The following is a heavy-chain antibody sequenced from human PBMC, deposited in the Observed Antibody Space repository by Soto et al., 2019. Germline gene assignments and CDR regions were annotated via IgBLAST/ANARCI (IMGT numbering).Heavy chain of an antibody. CDR2: ISGYNGNT. CDR1: GYTFSNYG. D-gene: IGHD6-13*01. Sequence: QVPLVQSGGEVKKPGASVKVSCKASGYTFSNYGINWVRQAPGQGPEWIGWISGYNGNTNYAQTLQGRVTMTTDTSTSTAYMELRSLRYDDTAVYYCARGGSSWSAEYYQHWGQGTLVIVSS. CDR3: ARGGSSWSAEYYQH. J-gene: IGHJ1*01. V-gene: IGHV1-18*01.